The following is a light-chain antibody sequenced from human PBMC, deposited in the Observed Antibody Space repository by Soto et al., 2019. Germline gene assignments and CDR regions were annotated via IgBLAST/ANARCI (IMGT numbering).Light chain of an antibody. CDR1: SSDVGGFNY. Sequence: ERTHPASASGSPGQSLTISCPGTSSDVGGFNYVSWYQQHPGKAPKLLIFDVYSRPSGISNRFSGSKSGNTASLTISGLQAEDEADYYCSSYTASSSYVFGAGTRSPS. CDR2: DVY. J-gene: IGLJ1*01. CDR3: SSYTASSSYV. V-gene: IGLV2-14*01.